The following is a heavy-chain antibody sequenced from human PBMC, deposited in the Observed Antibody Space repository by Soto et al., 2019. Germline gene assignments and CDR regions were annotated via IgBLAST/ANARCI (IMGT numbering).Heavy chain of an antibody. J-gene: IGHJ4*02. CDR3: ARHASYYVSSDYFGTY. V-gene: IGHV5-10-1*01. CDR1: GYTFTNHW. Sequence: PGESLKISCQGSGYTFTNHWITWVRQMPGKGLEWMGRINPSDSHTNYSPSFQGHVTMSVDKSISTAYLQWSSLKASDSAMYYCARHASYYVSSDYFGTYWGQGALVTVSS. D-gene: IGHD3-22*01. CDR2: INPSDSHT.